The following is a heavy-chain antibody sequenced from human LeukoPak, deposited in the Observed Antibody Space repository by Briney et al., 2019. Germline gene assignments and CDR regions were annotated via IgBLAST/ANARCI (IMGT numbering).Heavy chain of an antibody. CDR3: AAADGTGYFDY. V-gene: IGHV4-59*01. CDR2: IYYSGST. CDR1: GGSITSDY. D-gene: IGHD6-13*01. J-gene: IGHJ4*02. Sequence: SETLSLTCIVSGGSITSDYWSWIRQPPGKGLEWIGYIYYSGSTNYNPSLKSRVTISVDTSKNQFSLKLSSVTAADTAVYYCAAADGTGYFDYWGQGTLVTVSS.